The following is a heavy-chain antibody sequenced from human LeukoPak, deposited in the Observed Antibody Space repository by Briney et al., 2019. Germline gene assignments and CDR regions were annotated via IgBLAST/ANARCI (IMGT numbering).Heavy chain of an antibody. D-gene: IGHD2-15*01. CDR2: ISGRGGNT. Sequence: GGSLRLSCAASGFTFSSYAMSWVRQAPGRGLEWVSAISGRGGNTYYADSVKGRFTISRDNSKNTLYLQMNSLRAEDTAVYYCAKDRVVVVSATSLLDYWGQGTLVTVSS. J-gene: IGHJ4*02. CDR3: AKDRVVVVSATSLLDY. V-gene: IGHV3-23*01. CDR1: GFTFSSYA.